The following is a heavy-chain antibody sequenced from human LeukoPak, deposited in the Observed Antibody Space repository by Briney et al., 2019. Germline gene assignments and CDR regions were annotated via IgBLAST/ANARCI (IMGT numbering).Heavy chain of an antibody. CDR3: ARGGRPYDSSGLYYFDY. V-gene: IGHV1-69*02. CDR1: GGTFSSYT. Sequence: SVKVSCKASGGTFSSYTISWVRQAPGQGLEWMGRIIPILGIANYAQKFQGRVTITADKSTSTAYMELSSLRSEDTAVYYCARGGRPYDSSGLYYFDYWGQGTLVTASS. CDR2: IIPILGIA. D-gene: IGHD3-22*01. J-gene: IGHJ4*02.